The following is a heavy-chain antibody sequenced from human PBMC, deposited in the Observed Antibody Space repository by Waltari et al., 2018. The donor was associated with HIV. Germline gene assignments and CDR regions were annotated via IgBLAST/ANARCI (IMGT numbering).Heavy chain of an antibody. CDR3: ARATWGKTKAGWDRYFDK. CDR2: MYVRGKT. V-gene: IGHV4-61*02. Sequence: QVQLQESGTRLVKPSETLSLSCTVSGDSISRGSYYWSWIRQPAGEGLEWLGRMYVRGKTNNSPSRRSRVTMSVDRSTNKLSLKMSSVTVSDTAIYYCARATWGKTKAGWDRYFDKWGPGILVTVSS. CDR1: GDSISRGSYY. J-gene: IGHJ4*02. D-gene: IGHD3-9*01.